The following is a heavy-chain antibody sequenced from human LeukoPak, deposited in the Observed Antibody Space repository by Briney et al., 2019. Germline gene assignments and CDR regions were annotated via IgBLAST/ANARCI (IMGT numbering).Heavy chain of an antibody. CDR3: ARKYGGIAAAGTTFDP. CDR1: GGSISSSNW. Sequence: PSETLSLTCAVSGGSISSSNWWSWVRQPPGKGLEWIGEIYHSGSTNYNPSLKSRVTISVDKSKNQFSLKLSSVTAADTAVYYCARKYGGIAAAGTTFDPWGQGTLVTVSS. V-gene: IGHV4-4*02. CDR2: IYHSGST. J-gene: IGHJ5*02. D-gene: IGHD6-13*01.